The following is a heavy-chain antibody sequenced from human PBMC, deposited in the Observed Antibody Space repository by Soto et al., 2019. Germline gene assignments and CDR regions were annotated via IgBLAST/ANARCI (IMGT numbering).Heavy chain of an antibody. D-gene: IGHD4-4*01. CDR3: ARAEGTTVTNRLNDVFDV. CDR1: GYPFPNYY. J-gene: IGHJ3*01. V-gene: IGHV1-46*03. Sequence: QVQLVQSGAEVKKPGASVRVSCKASGYPFPNYYIDWVRQAPGQGLEWMGIITPNGGSTTYVQKVQGRVTMTRDTATSTVYMELSSRRAEDTAVYYGARAEGTTVTNRLNDVFDVWGQGTMVTVSS. CDR2: ITPNGGST.